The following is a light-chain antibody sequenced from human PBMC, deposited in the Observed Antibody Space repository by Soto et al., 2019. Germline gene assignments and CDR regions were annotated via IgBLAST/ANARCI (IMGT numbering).Light chain of an antibody. CDR1: QSIGTH. CDR3: QQYKKWPPFT. Sequence: EIVMTQSPATLSVSPGERGTLSCRASQSIGTHLAWYQQRPGQAPRLLIYGASSRATGVPARFSGSGSGTEFTLTISSLQSEDFAVYYCQQYKKWPPFTFGGGSKVEI. J-gene: IGKJ4*01. CDR2: GAS. V-gene: IGKV3-15*01.